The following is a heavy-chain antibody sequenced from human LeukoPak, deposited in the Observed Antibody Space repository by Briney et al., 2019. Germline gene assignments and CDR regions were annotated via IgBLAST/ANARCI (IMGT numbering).Heavy chain of an antibody. J-gene: IGHJ3*02. CDR1: GFTLSNYW. CDR3: ARDLGGDDAFDI. D-gene: IGHD2-21*02. V-gene: IGHV3-74*01. Sequence: GGSPRLSCAASGFTLSNYWMHWVRQAPGKGLVWVSRITSDGSGTSYADSVKGRFTISRDNAKNTLYLQMSSLRAEDTAVYSCARDLGGDDAFDIWGQGTRVTVSS. CDR2: ITSDGSGT.